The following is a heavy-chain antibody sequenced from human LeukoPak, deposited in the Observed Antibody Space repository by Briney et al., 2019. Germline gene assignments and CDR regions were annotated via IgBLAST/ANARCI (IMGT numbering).Heavy chain of an antibody. V-gene: IGHV3-30-3*02. CDR3: AKRNGGTLGPTHFDY. D-gene: IGHD4-23*01. Sequence: PGGSLRLSCTASGFIFNTYALHWVRQAPGKGLEWVAVVSYDGNNKQYADSVKGRFTISRDDSQSTVDLQMSSLTDEDTAVYYCAKRNGGTLGPTHFDYWGQGTLVTLSS. CDR1: GFIFNTYA. CDR2: VSYDGNNK. J-gene: IGHJ4*02.